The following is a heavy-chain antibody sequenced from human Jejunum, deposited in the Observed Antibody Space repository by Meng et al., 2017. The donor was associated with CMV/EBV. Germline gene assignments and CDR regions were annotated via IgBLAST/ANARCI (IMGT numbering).Heavy chain of an antibody. CDR1: GFTFTTYA. Sequence: QVQVVQSGAEVKEPGASVTVSCKASGFTFTTYAITWVRQAPGQGLEWMGWISAHNGNTDYAQNFEGRVTMTTDTSTSTAYMELRSLRSDDTAVYYCARDLWPHIVVVTAPSEFWGQGTLVTVSS. CDR3: ARDLWPHIVVVTAPSEF. CDR2: ISAHNGNT. D-gene: IGHD2-21*02. V-gene: IGHV1-18*01. J-gene: IGHJ4*02.